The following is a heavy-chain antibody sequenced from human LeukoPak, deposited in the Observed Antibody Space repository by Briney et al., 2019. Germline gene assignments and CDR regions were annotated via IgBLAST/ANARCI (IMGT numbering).Heavy chain of an antibody. V-gene: IGHV3-30-3*01. CDR1: GFTFSSYA. CDR2: ISYDGSNK. Sequence: PGGSLRLSCAASGFTFSSYAMHWVRQAPGKGLEWVAVISYDGSNKYYADSVKGRFTISRDNSKNTLYLQMNSLRAEDTAVYCCARDRLRGFDYWGQGTLVTVSS. D-gene: IGHD3-10*01. J-gene: IGHJ4*02. CDR3: ARDRLRGFDY.